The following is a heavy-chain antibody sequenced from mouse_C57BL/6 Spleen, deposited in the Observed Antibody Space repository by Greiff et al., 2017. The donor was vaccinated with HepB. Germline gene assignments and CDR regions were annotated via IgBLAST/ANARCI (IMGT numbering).Heavy chain of an antibody. CDR3: ARHYYGSSYPFFDY. V-gene: IGHV1-82*01. CDR1: GYAFSSSW. CDR2: IYPGDGDT. D-gene: IGHD1-1*01. J-gene: IGHJ2*01. Sequence: QVQLKESGPELVKPGASVKISCKASGYAFSSSWMNWVKQRPGKGLEWIGRIYPGDGDTNYNGKFKGKATLTADKSSSTAYMQLSSLTSEDSAVYFCARHYYGSSYPFFDYWGQGTTLTVSS.